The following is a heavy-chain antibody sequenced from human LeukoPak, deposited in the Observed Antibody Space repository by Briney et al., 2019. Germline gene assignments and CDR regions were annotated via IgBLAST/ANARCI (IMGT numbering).Heavy chain of an antibody. V-gene: IGHV4-4*07. D-gene: IGHD2-21*02. CDR3: ARDGGDSLDY. Sequence: PSETLSLTCSVSGGSISGYYWSWIRQPAGKGLEWIGRMYTSGGAYYKPSLRSRVTMAVDTSKNQISLEVQSVTAADTAVYYCARDGGDSLDYWGQGTLVTVSS. J-gene: IGHJ4*02. CDR1: GGSISGYY. CDR2: MYTSGGA.